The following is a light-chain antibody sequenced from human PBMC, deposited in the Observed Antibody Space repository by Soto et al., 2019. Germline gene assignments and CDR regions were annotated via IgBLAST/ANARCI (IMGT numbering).Light chain of an antibody. Sequence: QSVGTQPASVSWSPGQSVTISCTGTSSDVGGYDYVSWYQQHPGTAPKLMLYEVNNRPSGVSNRFSGSKSGNTASLIISGLQTEDEADYYCSAYTTTSTLIFGTGTKVTVL. J-gene: IGLJ1*01. CDR1: SSDVGGYDY. CDR2: EVN. CDR3: SAYTTTSTLI. V-gene: IGLV2-14*01.